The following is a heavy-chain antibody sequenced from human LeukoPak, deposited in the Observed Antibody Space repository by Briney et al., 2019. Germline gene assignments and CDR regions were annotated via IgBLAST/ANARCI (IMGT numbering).Heavy chain of an antibody. V-gene: IGHV4-34*01. CDR1: GGSVSGYS. Sequence: PWETLSLTCDVYGGSVSGYSWSWVRQTPGKGLEWIGEINHSGYTNDSPSLKSRVTLSIDTSRKQFSLNLRSVTVADTGIYYCTRMTKGHDYWGQGTLVTVSS. D-gene: IGHD4-11*01. J-gene: IGHJ4*02. CDR2: INHSGYT. CDR3: TRMTKGHDY.